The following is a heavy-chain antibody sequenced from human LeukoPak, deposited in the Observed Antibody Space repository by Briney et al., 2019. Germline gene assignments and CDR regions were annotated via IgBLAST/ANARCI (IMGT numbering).Heavy chain of an antibody. J-gene: IGHJ4*02. CDR3: ARSAMYYYDSSGPYYFDY. CDR2: IYHSGST. CDR1: GVSISSDGNS. V-gene: IGHV4-30-2*01. D-gene: IGHD3-22*01. Sequence: PSQTLSLTCAVSGVSISSDGNSWSWIRQPPGKGLEWIGYIYHSGSTYYNPPLKSRVTISVDRSKNQFSLKLNSVTAADTAVYYCARSAMYYYDSSGPYYFDYWGQGTLVTVSS.